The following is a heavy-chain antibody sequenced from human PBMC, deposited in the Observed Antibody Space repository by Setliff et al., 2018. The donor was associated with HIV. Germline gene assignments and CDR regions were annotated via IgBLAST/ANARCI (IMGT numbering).Heavy chain of an antibody. CDR1: GGSITRTPYY. J-gene: IGHJ5*02. CDR3: ASRVYYYDSSGYLREEGFDP. V-gene: IGHV4-39*01. D-gene: IGHD3-22*01. CDR2: IYHSGKT. Sequence: PSETLSLTCTVSGGSITRTPYYWSWIRQPPGKGLEWTGSIYHSGKTYYNPSLKSRLTISVDTSKNQFSLKLSSVTAADAAVYYCASRVYYYDSSGYLREEGFDPWGQGTLVTVSS.